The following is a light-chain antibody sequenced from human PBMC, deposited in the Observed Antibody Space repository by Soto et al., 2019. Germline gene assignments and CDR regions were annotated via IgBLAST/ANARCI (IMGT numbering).Light chain of an antibody. J-gene: IGKJ1*01. V-gene: IGKV3-15*01. Sequence: MTQSPSTLSASVGDRVAITCRASQSVSGWLAWYQQKPGQVPRVLIYGASTRATEIPARFSGSGSGTEFTLTIDSLQSEDFAVYYCQQYNNWPRTFGQGTKVEIK. CDR2: GAS. CDR3: QQYNNWPRT. CDR1: QSVSGW.